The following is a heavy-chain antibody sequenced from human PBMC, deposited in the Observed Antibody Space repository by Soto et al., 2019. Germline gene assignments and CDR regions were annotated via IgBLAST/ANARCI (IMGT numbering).Heavy chain of an antibody. CDR2: INPNSGGT. Sequence: GASVKVSCKASGYTFTGYYMHWVRQAPGQGLEWMGWINPNSGGTNYAQKFQGWVTMTRDTSISTAYMELSRLRSDDTAVYYCARSLDFQYYALFDPWGQGTLVTVSS. D-gene: IGHD3-3*01. CDR3: ARSLDFQYYALFDP. J-gene: IGHJ5*02. CDR1: GYTFTGYY. V-gene: IGHV1-2*04.